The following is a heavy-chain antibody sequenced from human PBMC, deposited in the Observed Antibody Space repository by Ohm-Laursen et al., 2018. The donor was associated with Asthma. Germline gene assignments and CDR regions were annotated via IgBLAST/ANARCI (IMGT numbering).Heavy chain of an antibody. CDR3: ARDLMGPLDH. Sequence: GSLRLSCAASGFTFSSYAMHWVRQAPGKGLEWASLISSGGSSNYADSVKGRFTISRDNSKNTLSLQMNSLRAEDTAVYYCARDLMGPLDHWGQGTLVTVSS. J-gene: IGHJ4*02. CDR2: ISSGGSS. V-gene: IGHV3-53*01. CDR1: GFTFSSYA. D-gene: IGHD5-24*01.